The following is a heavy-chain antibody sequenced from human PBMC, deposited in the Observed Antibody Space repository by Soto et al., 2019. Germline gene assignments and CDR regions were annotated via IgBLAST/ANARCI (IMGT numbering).Heavy chain of an antibody. J-gene: IGHJ4*02. V-gene: IGHV4-34*01. CDR1: GGSFSGYY. D-gene: IGHD2-15*01. CDR2: INHSGST. Sequence: QVQLQQWGAGLLKPSETLSLTCAVYGGSFSGYYWSWIRQPPGKGLEWIGEINHSGSTNYNPSLKSRVTISVDTSKNQCSLKLSSVTAADTAVYYCARGYCSGGSCYATLGNWGQGTLVTFSS. CDR3: ARGYCSGGSCYATLGN.